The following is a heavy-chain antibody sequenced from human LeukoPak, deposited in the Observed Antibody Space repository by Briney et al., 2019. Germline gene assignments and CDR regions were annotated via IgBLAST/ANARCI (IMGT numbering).Heavy chain of an antibody. V-gene: IGHV4-34*01. D-gene: IGHD3-10*01. J-gene: IGHJ5*02. Sequence: SETLSLTCAVYGGSFSGYYWSWIRQPPGKGLERIGEINHSGSTNYNPSLKSRVTISVATSKTQYSLKLSPVTAADTAVYYCATYYYGTGSHYTWFDAWGQGTLVTVSS. CDR1: GGSFSGYY. CDR3: ATYYYGTGSHYTWFDA. CDR2: INHSGST.